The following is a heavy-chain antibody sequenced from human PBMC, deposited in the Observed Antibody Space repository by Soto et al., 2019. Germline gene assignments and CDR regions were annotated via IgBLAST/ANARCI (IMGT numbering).Heavy chain of an antibody. D-gene: IGHD3-22*01. V-gene: IGHV3-66*01. Sequence: EVQLVESGGGLVQPGGSLRLSCAASGFTVSSNYMSWVRQAPGKGLEWVSVIYSGGTTYYADSVKGRFTISGDNSEXTLYLQMNSLRAEDTAVYYCARNGDSSDYRGWFDPWGQGTLVTVSS. J-gene: IGHJ5*02. CDR3: ARNGDSSDYRGWFDP. CDR1: GFTVSSNY. CDR2: IYSGGTT.